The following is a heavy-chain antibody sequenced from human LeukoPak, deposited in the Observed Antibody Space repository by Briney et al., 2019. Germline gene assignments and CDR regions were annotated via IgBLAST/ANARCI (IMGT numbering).Heavy chain of an antibody. Sequence: GGSLRLSCAASGFTFSSYWMSWVRQAPGKGLEWVANIKQDGSEKYYVDSVKGRFTISRDNAKNSLYLQMNSLRAEDSAVYYCASGYTYGMDVWGQGTTVTVAS. D-gene: IGHD5-12*01. CDR3: ASGYTYGMDV. CDR1: GFTFSSYW. CDR2: IKQDGSEK. J-gene: IGHJ6*02. V-gene: IGHV3-7*01.